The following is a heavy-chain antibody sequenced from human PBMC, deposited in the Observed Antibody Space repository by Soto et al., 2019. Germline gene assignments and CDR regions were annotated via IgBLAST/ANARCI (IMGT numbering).Heavy chain of an antibody. CDR3: ARGRNYDFWSGYYFRLDFDY. D-gene: IGHD3-3*01. V-gene: IGHV4-34*01. Sequence: SETLSLTCAVYGGSFSGYYWSWIRQPPGKGLEWIGEINHSGSTNYNPSLKSRVTISVDTSKNQFSPKLSSVTAADTAVYYCARGRNYDFWSGYYFRLDFDYWGQGTLVTVSS. J-gene: IGHJ4*02. CDR1: GGSFSGYY. CDR2: INHSGST.